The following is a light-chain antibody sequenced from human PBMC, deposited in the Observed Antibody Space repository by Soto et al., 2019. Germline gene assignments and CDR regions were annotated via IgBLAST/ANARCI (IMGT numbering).Light chain of an antibody. J-gene: IGLJ2*01. CDR2: SNN. Sequence: QSVLTQPPSASGTPGQRVTISCSGSSSNIGSNTVNWYQQLPGTAPKLLIYSNNQRPSGVPDRFSGSKSGTSASLAISGLQSDDEADYYCAAWDDSLYVVFGGGTQLTVL. CDR3: AAWDDSLYVV. CDR1: SSNIGSNT. V-gene: IGLV1-44*01.